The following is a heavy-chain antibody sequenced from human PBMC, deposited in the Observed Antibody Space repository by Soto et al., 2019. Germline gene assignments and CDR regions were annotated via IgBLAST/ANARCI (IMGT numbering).Heavy chain of an antibody. J-gene: IGHJ4*02. CDR1: GYTFTSYG. Sequence: ASVKVSCKASGYTFTSYGLNWVRQAPGQGLEWMGCITAYNDNTNYAQKVQGRAILTIDTSTTTGYMELRSLRSDDTAVYYCARGQIQSDFDYWGQGTLVTVSS. CDR3: ARGQIQSDFDY. V-gene: IGHV1-18*04. CDR2: ITAYNDNT. D-gene: IGHD3-3*01.